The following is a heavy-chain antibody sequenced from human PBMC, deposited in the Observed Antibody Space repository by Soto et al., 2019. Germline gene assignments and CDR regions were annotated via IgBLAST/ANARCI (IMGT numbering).Heavy chain of an antibody. V-gene: IGHV4-39*01. J-gene: IGHJ4*02. Sequence: SETLSLTCTVSGGSISSSSYYWGWIRQPPGKGLEWIGSIYYSGSTYYNPSLKSRVTISVDTSKNQFSLKLSSVTAADTAVYYCATLWFGAGKYCGQGTLVTVSS. CDR3: ATLWFGAGKY. CDR1: GGSISSSSYY. CDR2: IYYSGST. D-gene: IGHD3-10*01.